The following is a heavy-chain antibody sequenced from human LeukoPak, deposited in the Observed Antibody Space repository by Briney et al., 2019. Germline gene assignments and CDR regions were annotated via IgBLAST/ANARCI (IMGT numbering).Heavy chain of an antibody. CDR2: IYYSGST. CDR3: ARDVSGGY. V-gene: IGHV4-59*01. CDR1: AGSISSYY. D-gene: IGHD3-10*01. Sequence: PSETLSLTCTVSAGSISSYYWIWIRQPPGKGLEWIGYIYYSGSTNYNPSLKSRVTISVDTSKNQFSLKLSSVTAADTAVYYCARDVSGGYWGQGTLVTVSS. J-gene: IGHJ4*02.